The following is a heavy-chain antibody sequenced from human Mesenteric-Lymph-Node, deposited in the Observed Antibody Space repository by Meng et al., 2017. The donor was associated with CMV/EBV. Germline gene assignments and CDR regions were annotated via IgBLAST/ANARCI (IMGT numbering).Heavy chain of an antibody. Sequence: KASGYTFTSYGISWVRQAPGQGLEWMGWISAYNGNTDYAQKLQGRVTMTTDTSTSTAYMELRSLRSDDTAVYYCARFYGSGSYADYWGQGTLVTVSS. J-gene: IGHJ4*02. V-gene: IGHV1-18*01. D-gene: IGHD3-10*01. CDR1: GYTFTSYG. CDR3: ARFYGSGSYADY. CDR2: ISAYNGNT.